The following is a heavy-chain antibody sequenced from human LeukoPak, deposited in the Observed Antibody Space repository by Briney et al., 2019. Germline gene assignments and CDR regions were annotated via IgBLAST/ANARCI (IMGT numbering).Heavy chain of an antibody. Sequence: TSSETLSLTCTVSNGPINTYQWSWIRQPPGKGLEWIGNIHYSGSANYNPSLKSRVTISVDTSKNQFSLKLSSVTAADTAVYYCARFASSSRFDYWGQGTLVTVSS. V-gene: IGHV4-59*01. CDR2: IHYSGSA. D-gene: IGHD6-13*01. CDR3: ARFASSSRFDY. CDR1: NGPINTYQ. J-gene: IGHJ4*02.